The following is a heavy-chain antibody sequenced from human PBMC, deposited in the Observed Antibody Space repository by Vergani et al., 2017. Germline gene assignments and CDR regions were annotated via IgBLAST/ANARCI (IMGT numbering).Heavy chain of an antibody. Sequence: QVQLQESGPGLVKPSETLSLTCTVSGGSISSHYWSWIRQPPGKGLEWIGYIYYSGSTNYNPSLKSRVTISVDTSKNQFALKLSSVTAADTAVYYCARVRCSGGSCYSWGDYFDYWGQGTLVTGSS. CDR3: ARVRCSGGSCYSWGDYFDY. V-gene: IGHV4-59*11. CDR1: GGSISSHY. J-gene: IGHJ4*02. D-gene: IGHD2-15*01. CDR2: IYYSGST.